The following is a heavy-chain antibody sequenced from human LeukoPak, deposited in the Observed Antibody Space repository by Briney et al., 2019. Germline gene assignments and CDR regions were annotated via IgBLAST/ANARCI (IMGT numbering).Heavy chain of an antibody. CDR3: ARVFKATNYYDSSGYYLDAFDI. V-gene: IGHV4-34*01. D-gene: IGHD3-22*01. Sequence: SETLSLTCAVYGGSFSGYYWSWIRKPPGKGLEWIGEINHSGSTNYNPSLKSRVTISVDTSKNQFSLKLSSVTAADTAVYYCARVFKATNYYDSSGYYLDAFDIWGQGTMVTVSS. CDR2: INHSGST. J-gene: IGHJ3*02. CDR1: GGSFSGYY.